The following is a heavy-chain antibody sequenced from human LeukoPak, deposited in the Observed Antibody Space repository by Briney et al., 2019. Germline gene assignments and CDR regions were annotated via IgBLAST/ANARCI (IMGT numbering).Heavy chain of an antibody. Sequence: PSETLSLTCTVSGDSISSTSYYWGWIRQSPGKGLEWIGSIYCSGSTYYNPSLRSRVTISVDTSKSQFSLNLRSVTAADTAVYYCATHSYDVLTGYLYYFDYWGLGTLVTVSS. V-gene: IGHV4-39*01. D-gene: IGHD3-9*01. CDR1: GDSISSTSYY. CDR3: ATHSYDVLTGYLYYFDY. J-gene: IGHJ4*02. CDR2: IYCSGST.